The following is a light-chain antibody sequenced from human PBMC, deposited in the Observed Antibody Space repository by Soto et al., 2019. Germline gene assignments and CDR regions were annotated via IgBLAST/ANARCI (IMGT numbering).Light chain of an antibody. Sequence: EIVMTQSPAILSVSPGERATLSCRASQSVSSNLAWYQQKPGRAPRLLIYGASTRATGIPARFSGSGSGTEFTLTISSLQSEDFAVYYCQQYNNWPRTFGQGTKVEIK. J-gene: IGKJ1*01. V-gene: IGKV3-15*01. CDR3: QQYNNWPRT. CDR2: GAS. CDR1: QSVSSN.